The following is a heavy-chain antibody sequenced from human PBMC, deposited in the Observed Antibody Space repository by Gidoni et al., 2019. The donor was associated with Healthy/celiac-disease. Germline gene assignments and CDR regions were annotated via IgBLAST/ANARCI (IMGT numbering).Heavy chain of an antibody. V-gene: IGHV4-38-2*02. D-gene: IGHD3-10*01. CDR3: ARDPILWFGELSPSLYYYYGMDV. J-gene: IGHJ6*02. Sequence: QVQLQESGPGLVKPSETLSLTCTVSGYSISSGYYWGWIRQPPGKGLEWIGSIYHSGSTYYNPALKSRVTISVDTSKNQFSLKLSSVTAADTAVYYCARDPILWFGELSPSLYYYYGMDVWGQGTTVTVSS. CDR2: IYHSGST. CDR1: GYSISSGYY.